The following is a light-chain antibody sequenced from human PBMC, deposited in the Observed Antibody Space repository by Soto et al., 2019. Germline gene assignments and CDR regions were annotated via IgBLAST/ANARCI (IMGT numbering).Light chain of an antibody. V-gene: IGKV3-20*01. J-gene: IGKJ2*01. CDR1: QSVSSSY. CDR3: QQYGNSPGT. CDR2: GSS. Sequence: EIVLTQSPGTLSLSPGERATLSCRASQSVSSSYLAWYQQKPGQSPRLLIYGSSSRATGIPDRFSGSGFGADFTLTISRVEPEDCAVYYCQQYGNSPGTFGQGTKLEIK.